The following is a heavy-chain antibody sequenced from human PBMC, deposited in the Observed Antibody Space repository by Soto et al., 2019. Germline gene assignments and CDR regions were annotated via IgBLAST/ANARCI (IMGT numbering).Heavy chain of an antibody. CDR2: ISGSGVST. D-gene: IGHD3-22*01. J-gene: IGHJ4*02. V-gene: IGHV3-23*01. CDR3: AKDNYDSSAYYYGGGSSDY. Sequence: GGSLRLSWAASGFTFSSYAMSWVRQAPGKGLEWVSGISGSGVSTYYADSVKGRFTISRDDSKNTLYLRMNSLRAEETAVYYCAKDNYDSSAYYYGGGSSDYWGQGTLVTVSS. CDR1: GFTFSSYA.